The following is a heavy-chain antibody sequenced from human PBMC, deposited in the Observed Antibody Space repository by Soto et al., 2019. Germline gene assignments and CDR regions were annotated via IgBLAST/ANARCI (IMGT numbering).Heavy chain of an antibody. D-gene: IGHD7-27*01. CDR1: GFSFGSYW. J-gene: IGHJ5*02. CDR3: ARVLTGRYNWLDP. CDR2: INSDGSTT. V-gene: IGHV3-74*01. Sequence: PGGSLRLSCAASGFSFGSYWMHWVRQVPGKGLVWVSRINSDGSTTTYADSVKGRFTISRDNAKNTLYLQMNSLRVEDTAVYYCARVLTGRYNWLDPWGQGPPVTVSS.